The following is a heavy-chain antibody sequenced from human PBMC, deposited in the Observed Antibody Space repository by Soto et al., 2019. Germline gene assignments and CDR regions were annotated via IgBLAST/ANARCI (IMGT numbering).Heavy chain of an antibody. CDR1: GGTFSSYA. CDR2: IIPILGTA. J-gene: IGHJ6*02. D-gene: IGHD6-19*01. V-gene: IGHV1-69*06. Sequence: QVQLVQSGAEVKKPGSSVKVSCKASGGTFSSYAISWVRQAPGQGLEWMGGIIPILGTANYAQKFQGRVTITADKSTSTADMELSSLRSEDTAVYYCARTSSLYSSGWMPKGYYYGMDVWGQGTTVTVSS. CDR3: ARTSSLYSSGWMPKGYYYGMDV.